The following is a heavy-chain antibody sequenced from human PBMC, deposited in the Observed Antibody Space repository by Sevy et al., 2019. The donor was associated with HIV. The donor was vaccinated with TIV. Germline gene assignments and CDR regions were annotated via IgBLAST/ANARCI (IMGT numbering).Heavy chain of an antibody. CDR2: FYYSRST. Sequence: SETLSLTCTVSGDSISGYYWSWIRQPPGKGLEWIGYFYYSRSTNYNPSLKSRVTISVDTSKNQVSMRVSSVTTAETDVYYCARAYSEYYYGMDVWGQGTTVTVSS. CDR3: ARAYSEYYYGMDV. V-gene: IGHV4-59*01. D-gene: IGHD4-4*01. J-gene: IGHJ6*02. CDR1: GDSISGYY.